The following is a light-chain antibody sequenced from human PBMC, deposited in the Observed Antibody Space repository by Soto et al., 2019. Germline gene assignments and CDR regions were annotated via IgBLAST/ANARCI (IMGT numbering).Light chain of an antibody. J-gene: IGLJ3*02. V-gene: IGLV2-14*03. Sequence: QSVLTQPASVSGSPGQSITISCTGTSSDVGGYNYVSWYQQHPGKAPKLMIYDVSDRPSGVSNRFSGSKSGSTASLTISGLQAEDEADYYCSSYKSSTTGVFGGGTKVTVL. CDR2: DVS. CDR1: SSDVGGYNY. CDR3: SSYKSSTTGV.